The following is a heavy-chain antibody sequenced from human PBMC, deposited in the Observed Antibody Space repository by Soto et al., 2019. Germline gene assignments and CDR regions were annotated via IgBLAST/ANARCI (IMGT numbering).Heavy chain of an antibody. CDR2: IYSGGST. V-gene: IGHV3-66*01. Sequence: GGSLRLSCAASGFTVSSNYMSWVRQAPGKGLEWVSVIYSGGSTYYADSVKGRFTISRDNSKNTLYLQMNSLRAEDTAVYYCARGGYDFWSGYYMADYWGQGTLVTVSS. CDR3: ARGGYDFWSGYYMADY. D-gene: IGHD3-3*01. J-gene: IGHJ4*02. CDR1: GFTVSSNY.